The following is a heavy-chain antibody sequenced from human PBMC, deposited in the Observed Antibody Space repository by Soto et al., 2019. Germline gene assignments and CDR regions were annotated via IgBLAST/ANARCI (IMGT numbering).Heavy chain of an antibody. CDR3: VRKYPGTRPFAC. D-gene: IGHD2-2*01. Sequence: PGVSLRLSCAASGFTFNSYAMNWVRQAPGKGLAWVSAIGTDGNTYYANSVKGRFTISRDNSRTTLYLQMNSLRVEDTALYYCVRKYPGTRPFACWGKGTLVTVSS. V-gene: IGHV3-23*01. CDR2: IGTDGNT. CDR1: GFTFNSYA. J-gene: IGHJ4*01.